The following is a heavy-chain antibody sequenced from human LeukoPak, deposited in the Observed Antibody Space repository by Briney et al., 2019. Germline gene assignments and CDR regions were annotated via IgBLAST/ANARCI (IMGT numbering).Heavy chain of an antibody. J-gene: IGHJ4*02. D-gene: IGHD3-10*01. Sequence: GESLKISCKGSGYSFPSYWIGWVRQMPGKGREWMGIIYPGDSDTRYSPSFQGQVTISADKPISTAYLQWSSLKASDTAMYYCARRLSLPYGSGSYTPFGTAWGYFDYWGQGTLVTVSS. V-gene: IGHV5-51*01. CDR1: GYSFPSYW. CDR2: IYPGDSDT. CDR3: ARRLSLPYGSGSYTPFGTAWGYFDY.